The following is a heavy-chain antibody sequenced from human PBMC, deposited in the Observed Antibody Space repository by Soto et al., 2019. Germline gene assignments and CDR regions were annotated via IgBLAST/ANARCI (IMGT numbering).Heavy chain of an antibody. CDR2: IGTAGDT. CDR1: GFTFSSYD. J-gene: IGHJ6*02. Sequence: EVQLVESGGGLVQPGGSLRLSCAASGFTFSSYDMHWVCQATGKGLEWVSAIGTAGDTYYPGSVKGRFTISRENAKNSLYLQMNSLRAGDTAVYYCARDLQYYGSGRWVGMDVWGQGTTVTVSS. CDR3: ARDLQYYGSGRWVGMDV. D-gene: IGHD3-10*01. V-gene: IGHV3-13*01.